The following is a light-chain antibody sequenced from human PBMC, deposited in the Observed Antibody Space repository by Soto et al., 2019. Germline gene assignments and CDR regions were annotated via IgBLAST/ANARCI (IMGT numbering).Light chain of an antibody. CDR2: EAS. V-gene: IGKV3-20*01. CDR3: QQYGSPIT. J-gene: IGKJ5*01. CDR1: QSVRSY. Sequence: EIVLTQSPATLSLSPGERATLSCRASQSVRSYLVWYQQKPGQAPRLLMYEASTRATGIPDRFSGSGSGTDFTLTISRLEPEDFAVYYCQQYGSPITFGQGTRLEIK.